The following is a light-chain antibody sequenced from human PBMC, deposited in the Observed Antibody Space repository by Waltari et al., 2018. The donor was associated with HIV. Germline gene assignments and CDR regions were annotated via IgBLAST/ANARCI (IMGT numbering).Light chain of an antibody. J-gene: IGKJ1*01. CDR2: KAS. CDR1: QSVSSW. CDR3: QQYSSYSWT. V-gene: IGKV1-5*03. Sequence: DIQMTQSPSTLSTSVGDRVTITCRASQSVSSWLAWYQQKPGRAPKLLIYKASILQSGVPSRFSGSGSGTEFTLTISSLQPDDFATYYCQQYSSYSWTFGQGTRV.